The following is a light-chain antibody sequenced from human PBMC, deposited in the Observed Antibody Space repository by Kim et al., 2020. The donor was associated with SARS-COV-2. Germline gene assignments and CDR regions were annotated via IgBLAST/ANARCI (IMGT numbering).Light chain of an antibody. CDR1: SSNIGSNT. CDR3: AAWDDSLKGWV. CDR2: TNN. V-gene: IGLV1-44*01. Sequence: ELTHPPSASGTPGQRVTISCFGGSSNIGSNTVNWYQQVPGKAPKLLIYTNNQRPSGVPARFSGSKFGTAASLAISGLQSEDEAEYYCAAWDDSLKGWVIGGGTQLTVL. J-gene: IGLJ3*02.